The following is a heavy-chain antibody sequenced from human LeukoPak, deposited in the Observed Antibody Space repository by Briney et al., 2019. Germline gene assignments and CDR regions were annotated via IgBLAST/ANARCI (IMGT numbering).Heavy chain of an antibody. CDR2: IRYDGSDK. J-gene: IGHJ5*02. D-gene: IGHD3-16*02. CDR3: ARDGSLYGAYNWFDP. V-gene: IGHV3-30*02. Sequence: GGSLRLSCAASGFTFSSYGMHWVRQAPGKGLEWVAFIRYDGSDKYYADSVKGRFTISRDNSKNTLYLQMNSLRAEDTAVYYCARDGSLYGAYNWFDPWGQGTLVTVSS. CDR1: GFTFSSYG.